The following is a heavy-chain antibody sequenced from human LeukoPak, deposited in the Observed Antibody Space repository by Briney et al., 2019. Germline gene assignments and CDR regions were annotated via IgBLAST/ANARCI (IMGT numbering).Heavy chain of an antibody. CDR2: MSGTGGRT. Sequence: GGSLRLSCAASGFTFSSYGMHWVRQAPGKGLEWVSAMSGTGGRTYYADSVKGRFTISRDNSKNTLYLQMNSLRAEDTAVYYCAKAVYLYSFDYWGQGTLVTVSS. V-gene: IGHV3-23*01. CDR1: GFTFSSYG. J-gene: IGHJ4*02. CDR3: AKAVYLYSFDY. D-gene: IGHD1-14*01.